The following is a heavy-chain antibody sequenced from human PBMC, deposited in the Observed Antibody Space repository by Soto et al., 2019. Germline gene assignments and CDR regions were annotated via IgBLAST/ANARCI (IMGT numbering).Heavy chain of an antibody. Sequence: QVQLQESGPGLVKPSQTLSLTCTVSGGSISSGDYKWSWIRQPPGKGLEWIGYIYYSGYTYNNPSLKSRVMMSVDTSKKQFSLKLSSVTAADTAVYYWARGDNYVPFDYWGQGTLVTVSS. CDR3: ARGDNYVPFDY. J-gene: IGHJ4*02. V-gene: IGHV4-30-4*01. CDR2: IYYSGYT. D-gene: IGHD4-4*01. CDR1: GGSISSGDYK.